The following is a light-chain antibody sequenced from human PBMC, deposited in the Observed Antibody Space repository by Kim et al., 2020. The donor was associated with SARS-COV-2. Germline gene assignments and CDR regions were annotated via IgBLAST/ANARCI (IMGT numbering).Light chain of an antibody. CDR3: QQYNNWPGLT. Sequence: SPGERATLPCRASQSVSSNLAWYQQKPGQAPRLLIYGASTRATGIPARFSGSGSGTEFTLTISSLQSEDFAVYYCQQYNNWPGLTFGGGTKVDIK. CDR2: GAS. CDR1: QSVSSN. V-gene: IGKV3D-15*01. J-gene: IGKJ4*01.